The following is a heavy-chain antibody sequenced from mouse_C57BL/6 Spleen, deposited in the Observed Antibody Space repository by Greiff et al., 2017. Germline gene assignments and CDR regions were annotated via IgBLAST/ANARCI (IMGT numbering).Heavy chain of an antibody. J-gene: IGHJ2*01. CDR3: ARLAGSYFDY. CDR2: INPNNGGT. V-gene: IGHV1-18*01. Sequence: EVKLVESGPELVKPGASVKIPCKASGYTFTDYNMDWVKQSHGKSLEWIGDINPNNGGTIYNQKFKGKATLTVDKSSSTAYMELRSLTSEDTAVYYCARLAGSYFDYWGQGTTLTVSS. CDR1: GYTFTDYN.